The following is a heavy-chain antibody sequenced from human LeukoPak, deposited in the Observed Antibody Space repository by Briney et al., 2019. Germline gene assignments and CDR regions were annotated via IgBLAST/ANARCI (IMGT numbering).Heavy chain of an antibody. CDR1: GGSVSSGSYY. V-gene: IGHV4-61*01. Sequence: PSETLSLTCTVSGGSVSSGSYYWSWIRQPPGKGLEWIGYIYYSGSTNYNPSLKSRVTISVDTSKNQFSLKLSSVTAADTAVYYCAGQAWGYCGGDCLTFDYWGQGTLVTVSS. CDR3: AGQAWGYCGGDCLTFDY. D-gene: IGHD2-21*02. J-gene: IGHJ4*02. CDR2: IYYSGST.